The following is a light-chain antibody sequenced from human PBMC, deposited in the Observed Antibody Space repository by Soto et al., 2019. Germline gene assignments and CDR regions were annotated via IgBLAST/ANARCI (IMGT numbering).Light chain of an antibody. CDR2: GAS. CDR1: QSIRHY. V-gene: IGKV1-5*01. Sequence: DILITQNPPTLSASVGDRVTITCRASQSIRHYLAWYQQMPGKAPKLLIYGASTLQSGVPSRFSGSGSGTEFTLTIISLQPDDFGTYFWQRHNNYSQTFVQGTKV. J-gene: IGKJ1*01. CDR3: QRHNNYSQT.